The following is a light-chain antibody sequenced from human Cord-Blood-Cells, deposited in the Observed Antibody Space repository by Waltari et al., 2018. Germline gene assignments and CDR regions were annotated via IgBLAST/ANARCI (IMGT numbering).Light chain of an antibody. CDR2: DAV. Sequence: AIQLTQSPSSLSASVGDRVTITCRASQGISSALAWYQQKPGKAPKLLIYDAVSLESGGPSRCSASGAGTDFTLTISSLQPEDFATYYCQQFNSYPHTFGQGTKLEIK. J-gene: IGKJ2*01. CDR3: QQFNSYPHT. CDR1: QGISSA. V-gene: IGKV1-13*02.